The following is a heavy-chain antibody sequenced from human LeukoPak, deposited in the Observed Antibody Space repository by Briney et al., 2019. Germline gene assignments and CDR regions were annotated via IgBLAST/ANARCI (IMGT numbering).Heavy chain of an antibody. CDR1: GFTFSNYW. J-gene: IGHJ6*02. CDR3: ARDPYSSSWSYGMDV. CDR2: IKQDGSET. D-gene: IGHD6-13*01. Sequence: PGGSLRLSCTASGFTFSNYWMSWVRQTPEKGLEWVANIKQDGSETVYVDSVKGRFTISRDNAQSSLYLQMNSLRAEDTAVYYCARDPYSSSWSYGMDVWGQGTPVTVSS. V-gene: IGHV3-7*05.